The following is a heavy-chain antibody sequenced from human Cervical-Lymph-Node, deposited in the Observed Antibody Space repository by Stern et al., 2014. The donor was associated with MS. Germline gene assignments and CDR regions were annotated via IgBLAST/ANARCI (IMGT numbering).Heavy chain of an antibody. D-gene: IGHD3-10*01. Sequence: VQLVESGPGLVKPSQTLSLTCTVSGGSISSGADYWNWIRQHPGKGLEWIGYIYYSGSTEYNTSLKRRVIRSADTSKKHFSLKLMSVTAADTAVYYCARGRQYYYASGSSPPDAFDIWGQGTMVTVSS. J-gene: IGHJ3*02. CDR2: IYYSGST. V-gene: IGHV4-31*03. CDR3: ARGRQYYYASGSSPPDAFDI. CDR1: GGSISSGADY.